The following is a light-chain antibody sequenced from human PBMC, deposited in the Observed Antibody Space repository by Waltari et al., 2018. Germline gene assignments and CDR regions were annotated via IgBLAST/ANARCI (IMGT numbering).Light chain of an antibody. CDR1: SSDVGNYKV. J-gene: IGLJ2*01. CDR3: SSFARTGDI. CDR2: EDI. Sequence: QSALAQPAAVSGSPGQSLTISCTGPSSDVGNYKVVSWYQHHPGKAPKLIIYEDIRRPSGVSDRFSGSKSGNMASLKISGLQAEDEATYYCSSFARTGDIFAGGTKLTVL. V-gene: IGLV2-23*01.